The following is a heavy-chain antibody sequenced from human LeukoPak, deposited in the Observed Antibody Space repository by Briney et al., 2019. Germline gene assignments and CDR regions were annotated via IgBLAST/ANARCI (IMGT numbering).Heavy chain of an antibody. J-gene: IGHJ6*03. Sequence: GGSLRLSCAASGFTFSSYGMHWVRQAPGKGPEWVAFIRYDGDNKYYADFVKGRFTISRDNSKNTLYLQMSSLRAEDTAVYYCAKVLGYYYYMDVWGKGTTVTVSS. CDR2: IRYDGDNK. D-gene: IGHD2/OR15-2a*01. V-gene: IGHV3-30*02. CDR3: AKVLGYYYYMDV. CDR1: GFTFSSYG.